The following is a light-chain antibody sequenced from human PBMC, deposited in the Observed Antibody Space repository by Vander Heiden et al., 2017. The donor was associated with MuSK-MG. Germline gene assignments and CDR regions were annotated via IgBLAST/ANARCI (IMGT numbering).Light chain of an antibody. J-gene: IGLJ2*01. CDR2: SNN. CDR3: AAWDDSLNGVV. V-gene: IGLV1-44*01. CDR1: SSNSGSNT. Sequence: QSVLTQPPSASGTPGQRVTVSCVGSSSNSGSNTVNWYQQLPGTAPKLLIYSNNQRPSGVPDRFSGSKSGTSASLAISGLQSEDEADYYCAAWDDSLNGVVFGGGTKLTVL.